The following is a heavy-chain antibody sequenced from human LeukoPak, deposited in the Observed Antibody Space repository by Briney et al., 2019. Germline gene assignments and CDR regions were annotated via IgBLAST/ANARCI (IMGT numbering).Heavy chain of an antibody. CDR3: ARDRRDAFDI. D-gene: IGHD6-6*01. Sequence: PGGSLRVSCAASGFTFSSYGMHWVRQAPGKGLEWVAVIWYDGSNKYYADSVKGRFSISRDNSKNTLYLLMNSLRAEDTAVYYCARDRRDAFDIWGQGTMVTVSS. J-gene: IGHJ3*02. CDR1: GFTFSSYG. V-gene: IGHV3-33*01. CDR2: IWYDGSNK.